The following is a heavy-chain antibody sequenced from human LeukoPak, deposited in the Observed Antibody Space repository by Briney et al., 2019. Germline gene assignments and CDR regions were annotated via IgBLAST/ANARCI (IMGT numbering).Heavy chain of an antibody. D-gene: IGHD6-19*01. CDR1: GGSISSYY. Sequence: SETLSLTCTVSGGSISSYYWSWIRQPAGKGLEWIGRIYTSGSTNYNPSLKSRVTISVDTSKNQFSLKLSSVTAADTAVYYCARAHSSGWYTRSFFDYWGQGTLVTVSS. V-gene: IGHV4-4*07. J-gene: IGHJ4*02. CDR2: IYTSGST. CDR3: ARAHSSGWYTRSFFDY.